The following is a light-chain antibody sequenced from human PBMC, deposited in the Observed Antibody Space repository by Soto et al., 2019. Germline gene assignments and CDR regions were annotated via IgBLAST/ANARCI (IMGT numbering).Light chain of an antibody. CDR1: SSDVGGYNY. CDR2: EVS. Sequence: QSALTQPASVSGSPGQSITISCTGTSSDVGGYNYVSWFQQHPGKAPKLMIYEVSNRPSGVSNRFSGSKSGNTASLTISGLQAEDEADYYCISYTSNITWVFGGGTKFTVL. J-gene: IGLJ2*01. V-gene: IGLV2-14*01. CDR3: ISYTSNITWV.